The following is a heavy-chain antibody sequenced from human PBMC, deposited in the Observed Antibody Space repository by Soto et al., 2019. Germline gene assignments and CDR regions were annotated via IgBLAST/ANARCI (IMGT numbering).Heavy chain of an antibody. D-gene: IGHD4-17*01. J-gene: IGHJ4*02. CDR3: AHKGSGDVALDY. CDR1: VFSLSSNGVG. CDR2: VYWDDVK. V-gene: IGHV2-5*02. Sequence: QVTLKESGPTLVKPTQTLTLTCTLSVFSLSSNGVGVGWIRQSPGKALEWLAVVYWDDVKHYSPSLERRLTITKDTSETEVVLTMTNMDPVDTATYYCAHKGSGDVALDYWGQGILVTVSS.